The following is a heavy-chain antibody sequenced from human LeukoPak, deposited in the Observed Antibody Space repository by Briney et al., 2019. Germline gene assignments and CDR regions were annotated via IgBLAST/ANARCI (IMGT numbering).Heavy chain of an antibody. V-gene: IGHV3-30*04. D-gene: IGHD3-10*01. CDR3: VKEAHYGWGSSPTFYFDY. Sequence: RGKSLRLSCVASGFSFSDSVIHWVRQAPGKGLEWMAVISHDVKTTYYADSAKGRFTISRDNSRNTVFLQMNRLRPEDTAVYYCVKEAHYGWGSSPTFYFDYWGQGTRVTVSS. CDR2: ISHDVKTT. J-gene: IGHJ4*02. CDR1: GFSFSDSV.